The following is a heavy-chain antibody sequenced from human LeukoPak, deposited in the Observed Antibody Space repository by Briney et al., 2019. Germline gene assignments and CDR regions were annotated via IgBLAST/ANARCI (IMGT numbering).Heavy chain of an antibody. CDR3: ISGGLVHDY. J-gene: IGHJ4*02. CDR1: GFTFTNAW. V-gene: IGHV3-15*01. Sequence: GRSLRLSCAASGFTFTNAWMTWVRQAPGKGLEWVGRIKSKTDGGTTDYAAPVKGRFSMSRDDSTNTLYLQMNSLKTEDTAVYYCISGGLVHDYWGQGTLVTVSS. CDR2: IKSKTDGGTT. D-gene: IGHD6-19*01.